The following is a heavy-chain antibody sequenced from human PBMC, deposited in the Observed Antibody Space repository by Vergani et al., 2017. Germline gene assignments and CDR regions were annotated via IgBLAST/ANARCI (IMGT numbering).Heavy chain of an antibody. CDR1: GFTFSSFW. Sequence: EVQLVEFGGGLVQPGGSLRLSCAASGFTFSSFWMTWVRQAPGKGLEWVANIKQYGSEMYYVDSVKGRFTISRDNAKSSLYLQMNSLRVEDTAVYYCARERRFYYDSSGHYYTRGYWGQGTLVTVSS. CDR2: IKQYGSEM. CDR3: ARERRFYYDSSGHYYTRGY. V-gene: IGHV3-7*01. J-gene: IGHJ4*02. D-gene: IGHD3-22*01.